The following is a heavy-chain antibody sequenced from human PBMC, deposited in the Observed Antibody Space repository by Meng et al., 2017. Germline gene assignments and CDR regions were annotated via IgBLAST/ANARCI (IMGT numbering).Heavy chain of an antibody. CDR1: GYTVTSDA. Sequence: LQFRLRLTRPGAAMKLPCKAFGYTVTSDAMNWVRQDPSKGLEWTGWINTSTGNTKYAQCFTGRWVLALITSDRTEYLQISSLKAEDTAVYDCARSPGYYYYSGMDVWGHGTTVTVSS. V-gene: IGHV7-4-1*02. CDR3: ARSPGYYYYSGMDV. J-gene: IGHJ6*02. CDR2: INTSTGNT.